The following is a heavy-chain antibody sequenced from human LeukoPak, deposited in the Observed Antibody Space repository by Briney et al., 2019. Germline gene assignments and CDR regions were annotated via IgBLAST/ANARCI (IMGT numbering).Heavy chain of an antibody. CDR2: INPNSGGT. Sequence: ASVKVSCKASGYTFTGYYMHWVRQAPGQGLEWMGRINPNSGGTNYAQKFQGRVTMTRDTSISTAYMELSRLRSDDTAAYYCARDRQRITIFGVVIIRDFDYWGQGTLVTVSS. D-gene: IGHD3-3*01. CDR1: GYTFTGYY. CDR3: ARDRQRITIFGVVIIRDFDY. V-gene: IGHV1-2*06. J-gene: IGHJ4*02.